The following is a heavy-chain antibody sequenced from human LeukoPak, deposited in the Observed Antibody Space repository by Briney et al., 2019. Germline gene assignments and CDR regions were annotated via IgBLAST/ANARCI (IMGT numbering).Heavy chain of an antibody. CDR3: AKAGDYGDWEGYFDY. D-gene: IGHD4-17*01. CDR1: GFTFSSYG. CDR2: IRYDGSNK. J-gene: IGHJ4*02. V-gene: IGHV3-30*02. Sequence: GGSLRLSCAASGFTFSSYGMHWVRQAPGKGLEWVAFIRYDGSNKYYADSVKGRFTISRDNSKNTLYLQMNSLRAEDTAVYYCAKAGDYGDWEGYFDYWGQGTLVTVSS.